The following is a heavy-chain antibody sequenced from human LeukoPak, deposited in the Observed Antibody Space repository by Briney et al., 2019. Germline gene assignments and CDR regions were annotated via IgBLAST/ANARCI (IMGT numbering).Heavy chain of an antibody. D-gene: IGHD2-15*01. CDR2: INNDGSGT. Sequence: GGSLRLSCAASGFTFTNSWMHWVRQGPGKGLAWVSRINNDGSGTSYADSVKGRFTISRDNAKNTLYLQMNSLRAEDTAVYYCARGSCSGGSCYYYWGQGTLVTVSS. CDR1: GFTFTNSW. CDR3: ARGSCSGGSCYYY. V-gene: IGHV3-74*01. J-gene: IGHJ4*02.